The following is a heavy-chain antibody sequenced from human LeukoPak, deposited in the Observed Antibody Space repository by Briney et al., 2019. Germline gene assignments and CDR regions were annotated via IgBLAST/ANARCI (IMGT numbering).Heavy chain of an antibody. J-gene: IGHJ4*02. CDR2: IYSDGGT. Sequence: GGSLRLSCVASGFTVSNSYMSWVRQAPGKGLEWVSVIYSDGGTFYSDSVKGRFTISREYSKSTLYLQMNSLRADDTAVYYCARDSNGPAFWGQGTLVTVSS. D-gene: IGHD6-19*01. CDR1: GFTVSNSY. CDR3: ARDSNGPAF. V-gene: IGHV3-53*01.